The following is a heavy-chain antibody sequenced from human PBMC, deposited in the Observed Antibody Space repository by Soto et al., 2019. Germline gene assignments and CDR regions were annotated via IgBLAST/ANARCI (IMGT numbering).Heavy chain of an antibody. J-gene: IGHJ5*02. D-gene: IGHD2-15*01. CDR1: GYTFTRYT. CDR3: ARGIATGQLDP. V-gene: IGHV1-3*01. CDR2: INPDNGNT. Sequence: ASVKVSFKASGYTFTRYTMNWVRQAPGQRLEWMGWINPDNGNTKSSQKFQDRVIITRDTSASTAYMDLSSLRSEDTAVYYCARGIATGQLDPWGQGTLVTVSS.